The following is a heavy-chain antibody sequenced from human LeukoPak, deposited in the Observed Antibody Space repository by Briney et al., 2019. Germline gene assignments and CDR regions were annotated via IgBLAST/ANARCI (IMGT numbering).Heavy chain of an antibody. Sequence: ASVKVSCKASGYTFTSYDINWVRQATGQGLEWMGWMNPNSGNTGYAQKFQGRVTMTEDTSTDTAYMELSSLRSEDTAVYYCATDANGSGSYYIGNAFDIWGQGTMVTVSS. CDR3: ATDANGSGSYYIGNAFDI. J-gene: IGHJ3*02. CDR2: MNPNSGNT. CDR1: GYTFTSYD. V-gene: IGHV1-8*01. D-gene: IGHD3-10*01.